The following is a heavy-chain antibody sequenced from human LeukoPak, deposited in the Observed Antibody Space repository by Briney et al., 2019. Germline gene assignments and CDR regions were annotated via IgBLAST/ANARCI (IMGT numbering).Heavy chain of an antibody. CDR2: IYYSGST. D-gene: IGHD2-15*01. V-gene: IGHV4-39*01. J-gene: IGHJ4*02. CDR3: ARVVVVAATPGTNGDSSIDY. CDR1: GGSISSSSYY. Sequence: SETLSLTCTVSGGSISSSSYYWGWIRQPPGKGLEWIGSIYYSGSTYYNPSLKSRVTISVDTSKNQFSLKLSSVTAADTAVYYCARVVVVAATPGTNGDSSIDYWGQGTLVTVSS.